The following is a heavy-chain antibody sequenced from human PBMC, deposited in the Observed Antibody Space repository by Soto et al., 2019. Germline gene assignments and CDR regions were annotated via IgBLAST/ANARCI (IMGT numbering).Heavy chain of an antibody. J-gene: IGHJ5*02. D-gene: IGHD3-22*01. CDR2: IYYSGST. CDR3: ARTTYYYDSSGYYYVSSWFDP. V-gene: IGHV4-39*01. Sequence: SETLSLTCTVSGGSISSSSYYWGWIRQPPGKGLEWIGSIYYSGSTYYNPSLKSRVTISVDTSKNQFSLKLSSVTAADTAVYYCARTTYYYDSSGYYYVSSWFDPWGQGTLVTVSS. CDR1: GGSISSSSYY.